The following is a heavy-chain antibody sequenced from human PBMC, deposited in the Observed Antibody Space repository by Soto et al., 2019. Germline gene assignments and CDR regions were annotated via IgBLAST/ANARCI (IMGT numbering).Heavy chain of an antibody. V-gene: IGHV4-30-2*01. CDR2: IYHSGST. J-gene: IGHJ4*02. D-gene: IGHD5-18*01. Sequence: PSETLSLNSAVSGGSISRAGYSWSWVLQPQGKGLEWIGYIYHSGSTYYNPSLKSRVTISVDRSKNQFSLKLRSVTAADTAVSYCARGLERGYSYGYDYWGQGNLVTVSS. CDR3: ARGLERGYSYGYDY. CDR1: GGSISRAGYS.